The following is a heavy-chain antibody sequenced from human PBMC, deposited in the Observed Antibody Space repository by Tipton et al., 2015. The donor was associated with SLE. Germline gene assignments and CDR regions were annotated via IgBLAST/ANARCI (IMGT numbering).Heavy chain of an antibody. CDR3: ARHEAYSGSSPFDI. CDR1: GGSVSSYY. CDR2: FSYSGSP. V-gene: IGHV4-59*08. Sequence: TLSLTCTVSGGSVSSYYWSWIRQPPGKGLEWIGYFSYSGSPNYNPSLKSRVTTSVDTSKNQFSLKLTSVTAADTAVYYCARHEAYSGSSPFDIWGHGTMVTVSS. D-gene: IGHD1-26*01. J-gene: IGHJ3*02.